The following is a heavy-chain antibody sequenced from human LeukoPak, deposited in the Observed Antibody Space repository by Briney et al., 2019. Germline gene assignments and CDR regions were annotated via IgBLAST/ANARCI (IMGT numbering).Heavy chain of an antibody. V-gene: IGHV4-34*01. Sequence: PSETLSLTCAVYGWSFSGYYWSWIRQPPGKGLEWIGEINHSGGTNYSPSLKSLVTISVDTSKNQFSLKLSSVTAADTAVYYCARAPRGSYTAWFAPWGQGTLVTVSS. CDR3: ARAPRGSYTAWFAP. CDR1: GWSFSGYY. D-gene: IGHD1-26*01. CDR2: INHSGGT. J-gene: IGHJ5*02.